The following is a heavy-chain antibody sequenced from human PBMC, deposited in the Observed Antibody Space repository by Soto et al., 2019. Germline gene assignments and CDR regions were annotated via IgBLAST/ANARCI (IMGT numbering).Heavy chain of an antibody. V-gene: IGHV1-18*01. Sequence: ASVKVSCKASGYTFTSYGISWVRQAPGQGLEWMGWISAYNGNTNYAQKLQGRVTMTTDTSTSTAYMELRSLRSDDTAVYYCAREENENYDYIWGSYRDDAFDIWGQGTMVTVS. J-gene: IGHJ3*02. CDR2: ISAYNGNT. CDR1: GYTFTSYG. D-gene: IGHD3-16*02. CDR3: AREENENYDYIWGSYRDDAFDI.